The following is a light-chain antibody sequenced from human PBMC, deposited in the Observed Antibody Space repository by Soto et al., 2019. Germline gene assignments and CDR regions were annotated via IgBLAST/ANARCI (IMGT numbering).Light chain of an antibody. CDR2: DAS. CDR3: QQYNSYSRT. V-gene: IGKV1-5*01. CDR1: QSISTW. J-gene: IGKJ1*01. Sequence: IQMTQSPSILSASVGDRVTITCRASQSISTWLAWYQQKPEKAPKLLIHDASTLASGVPSRFSGSGSGTEFTLTISSLQPDDFATYYCQQYNSYSRTFGQGTRVEV.